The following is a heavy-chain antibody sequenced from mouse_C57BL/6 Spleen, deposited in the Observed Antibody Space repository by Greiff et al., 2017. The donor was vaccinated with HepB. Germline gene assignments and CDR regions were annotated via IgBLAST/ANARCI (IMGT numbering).Heavy chain of an antibody. D-gene: IGHD2-4*01. CDR3: ARSDDYDFCC. J-gene: IGHJ2*01. Sequence: VQLQQSGPELVKPGASVKISCKASGYAFSSSWMNWVKQRPGKGLEWIGRIYPGDGDTNYNGKFKGKATLTADNSSITAYVQLRSLTSEASAVYFCARSDDYDFCCWGQGTPLTVSS. CDR2: IYPGDGDT. V-gene: IGHV1-82*01. CDR1: GYAFSSSW.